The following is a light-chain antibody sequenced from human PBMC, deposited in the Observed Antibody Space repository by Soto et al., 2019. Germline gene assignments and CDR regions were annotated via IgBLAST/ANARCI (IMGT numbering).Light chain of an antibody. Sequence: EIVLTQSPATLSLSPGERATLSCRASQSVSSYLAWYQQKPGQAPRLLIYDASNRATGIPARFSGSGSWTDFNLTISSLVPDDFAVYYCQQRSNWPTTFGQGTKLEIK. CDR1: QSVSSY. CDR2: DAS. J-gene: IGKJ2*01. CDR3: QQRSNWPTT. V-gene: IGKV3-11*01.